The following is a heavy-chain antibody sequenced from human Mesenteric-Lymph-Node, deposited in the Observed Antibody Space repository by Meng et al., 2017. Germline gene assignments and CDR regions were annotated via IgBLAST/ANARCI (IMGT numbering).Heavy chain of an antibody. V-gene: IGHV4-30-4*01. J-gene: IGHJ2*01. CDR1: GGSISSSNYY. CDR2: IYNSGST. Sequence: QVQLQESGPGLVKPSQTLSLTCTVSGGSISSSNYYWSWIRQPPGKGLEWSGHIYNSGSTYYNPSLKSRITISVDTSKNQFSLKLSSVTAADTAVYYCARGQKGYFDLWGRDTLVTVSS. CDR3: ARGQKGYFDL.